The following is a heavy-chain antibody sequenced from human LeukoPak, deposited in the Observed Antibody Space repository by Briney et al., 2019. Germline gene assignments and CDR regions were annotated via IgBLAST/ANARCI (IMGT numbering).Heavy chain of an antibody. V-gene: IGHV1-3*01. CDR1: GYTFTSYA. Sequence: ASVKVSCKASGYTFTSYAMHWVRQAPGQRLEWMGWINAGNGNTKYSQKFQGRVTITRDTSASTAYMELSGLRSEDTAVYYCARVARGYSYGYGYWGQGTLVTVSS. J-gene: IGHJ4*02. CDR3: ARVARGYSYGYGY. CDR2: INAGNGNT. D-gene: IGHD5-18*01.